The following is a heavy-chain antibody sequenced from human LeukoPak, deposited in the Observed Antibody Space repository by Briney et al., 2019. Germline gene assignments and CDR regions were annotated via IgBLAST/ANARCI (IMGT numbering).Heavy chain of an antibody. CDR3: ARSIPYGTTWYGRSDY. CDR2: ISSSSSAI. CDR1: GFTFSSYG. Sequence: TGGSLRLSCAASGFTFSSYGINWVRQTPGKGLEWVSYISSSSSAINYADSVRGRFTISRDNAKNSLYLQMNSLRAEDTAIYYCARSIPYGTTWYGRSDYWGQGTLVTVSS. V-gene: IGHV3-48*01. D-gene: IGHD6-13*01. J-gene: IGHJ4*02.